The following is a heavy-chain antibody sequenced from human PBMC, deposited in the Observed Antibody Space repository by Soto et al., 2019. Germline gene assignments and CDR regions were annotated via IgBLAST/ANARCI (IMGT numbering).Heavy chain of an antibody. J-gene: IGHJ6*04. D-gene: IGHD1-26*01. CDR1: GYRYTSYW. V-gene: IGHV5-51*01. Sequence: GQSLKSSCKGSGYRYTSYWSGWVRQKTGKGLEWMGIIYPGDSDTRYSPSFQGQVTISADKSISTAYLQWSSLKASDTAMYYCARRSIVGATRSYYGMDIWGEGTMVTVSS. CDR2: IYPGDSDT. CDR3: ARRSIVGATRSYYGMDI.